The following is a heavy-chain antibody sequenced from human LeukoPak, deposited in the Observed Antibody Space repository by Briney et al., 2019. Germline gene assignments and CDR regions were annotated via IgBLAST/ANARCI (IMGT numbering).Heavy chain of an antibody. D-gene: IGHD6-19*01. CDR1: GFTFSSYW. CDR2: IKQDGNEK. V-gene: IGHV3-7*01. CDR3: ARSTIAVAGLLLI. Sequence: GGSLRLSCAASGFTFSSYWMSWVRQAPGKGLEWVANIKQDGNEKYYVDSVKGRFTISRDNAKNSLYLQMNSLRAEDTAVYYCARSTIAVAGLLLIWGQGTLVTVSS. J-gene: IGHJ4*02.